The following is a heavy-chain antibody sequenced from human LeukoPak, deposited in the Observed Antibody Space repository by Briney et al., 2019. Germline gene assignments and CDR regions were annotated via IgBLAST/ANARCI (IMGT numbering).Heavy chain of an antibody. D-gene: IGHD6-19*01. CDR1: DGSMGTYY. CDR3: ARGRLGKQTARFFDS. CDR2: IYYSGST. V-gene: IGHV4-59*08. J-gene: IGHJ4*01. Sequence: SETLSLTCSVSDGSMGTYYWGWIRQPPGKRLEWIGYIYYSGSTTYNPSLKSRVTVSVDTSKNQFSLKLTSMTAADTAVYYCARGRLGKQTARFFDSWGHGTPVTVSS.